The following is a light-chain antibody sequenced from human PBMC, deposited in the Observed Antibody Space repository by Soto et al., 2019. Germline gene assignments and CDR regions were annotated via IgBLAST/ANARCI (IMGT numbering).Light chain of an antibody. CDR2: DAS. J-gene: IGKJ1*01. Sequence: DIQMTQSPSTLSASVGDRVTITCRASQSISSWLAWYQQKPGKAPKLLIYDASSLESGVPSRFSGSGSGTEFTLTISSLQPDDVATYYCQQYNSFGQGTKVEIK. CDR1: QSISSW. CDR3: QQYNS. V-gene: IGKV1-5*01.